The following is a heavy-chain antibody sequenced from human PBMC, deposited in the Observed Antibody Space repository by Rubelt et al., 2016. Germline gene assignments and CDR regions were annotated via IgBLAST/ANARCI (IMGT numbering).Heavy chain of an antibody. CDR3: AHIAVASFLVYAFDI. CDR2: IYWDDDK. D-gene: IGHD6-19*01. V-gene: IGHV2-5*02. J-gene: IGHJ3*02. Sequence: IYWDDDKRYSPSLKSRLTITKDTSKNQVVLTMTNMDPVDTATYYCAHIAVASFLVYAFDIWGQGTMVTVSS.